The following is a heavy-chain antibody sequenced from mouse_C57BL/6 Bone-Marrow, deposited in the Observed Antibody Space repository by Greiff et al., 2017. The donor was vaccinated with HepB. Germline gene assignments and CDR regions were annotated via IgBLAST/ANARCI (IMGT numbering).Heavy chain of an antibody. CDR1: GYTFTSYW. J-gene: IGHJ2*01. V-gene: IGHV1-5*01. Sequence: EVQLQQSGTVLARPGASVKMSCKTSGYTFTSYWMHWVKQRPGQGLEWIGAIYPGNSDTSYNQKFKGKAKLTAVTSASTAYMELSRLTNEDSAVYYCTKYYYGSRRDYFDYWGQGTTLTVSS. CDR2: IYPGNSDT. CDR3: TKYYYGSRRDYFDY. D-gene: IGHD1-1*01.